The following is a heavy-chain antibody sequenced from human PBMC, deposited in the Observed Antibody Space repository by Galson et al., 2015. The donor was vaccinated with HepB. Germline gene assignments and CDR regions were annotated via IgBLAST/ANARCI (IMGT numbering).Heavy chain of an antibody. CDR2: IKHDGSEK. D-gene: IGHD3-16*01. CDR1: GFTLSDHW. J-gene: IGHJ4*02. V-gene: IGHV3-7*03. Sequence: SLRLSCAASGFTLSDHWMSWVRQAPGKGLEWVANIKHDGSEKYYVDSVKGRFTLSRDNAKNSLYLQMNSLRAEDTAVYYCARRGRTYDYWGQGTLVTVSS. CDR3: ARRGRTYDY.